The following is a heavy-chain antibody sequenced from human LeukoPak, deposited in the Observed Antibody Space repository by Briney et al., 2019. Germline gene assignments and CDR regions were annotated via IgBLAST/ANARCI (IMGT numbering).Heavy chain of an antibody. V-gene: IGHV4-31*03. D-gene: IGHD3-3*01. Sequence: KPSETLSLTCTVSGGSISSGGYYWSWIRQHLGKGLEWIGYIYYSGSTYYNPSLKSRVTISVDTSKNQFSLKLSSVTAADTAVYYCARGDITIFGPLDAFDIWGQGTMVTVSS. CDR2: IYYSGST. CDR1: GGSISSGGYY. J-gene: IGHJ3*02. CDR3: ARGDITIFGPLDAFDI.